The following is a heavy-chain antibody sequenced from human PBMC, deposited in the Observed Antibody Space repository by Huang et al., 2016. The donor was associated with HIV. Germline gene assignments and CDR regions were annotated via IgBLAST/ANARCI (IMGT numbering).Heavy chain of an antibody. CDR2: MNPKSGNT. Sequence: QVQLVQSGPEVKKPGASVKVSCRASGYSFTTYDINWVRQAPGQGPEWMGWMNPKSGNTNYAQKSQGRITFTRDTSTSTAYMELSSLRSDDAAFYYCARGPRYNWLDPWGQGTLVTVSS. J-gene: IGHJ5*02. CDR3: ARGPRYNWLDP. V-gene: IGHV1-8*03. CDR1: GYSFTTYD.